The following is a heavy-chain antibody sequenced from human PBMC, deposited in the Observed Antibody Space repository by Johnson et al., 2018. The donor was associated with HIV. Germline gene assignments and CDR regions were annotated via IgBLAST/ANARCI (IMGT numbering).Heavy chain of an antibody. D-gene: IGHD1-14*01. CDR3: AKESDHFDAVASDI. V-gene: IGHV3-30*02. Sequence: QVQLVESGGRVVQRGGSLRLSCEASGFTFKTFGIHWVRQAPGKGLEWVSFIRQDGTSEYYVDDVKGRFTVSRDNSQNILYLHMNSLRTDDTAMYYCAKESDHFDAVASDIWGQGTMVTVSS. J-gene: IGHJ3*02. CDR2: IRQDGTSE. CDR1: GFTFKTFG.